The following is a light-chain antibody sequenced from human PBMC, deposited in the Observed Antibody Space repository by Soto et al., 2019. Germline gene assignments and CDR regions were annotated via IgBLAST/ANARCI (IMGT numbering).Light chain of an antibody. V-gene: IGKV3-11*01. CDR3: QQRSNWLYT. CDR1: QSVSSY. J-gene: IGKJ2*01. CDR2: DAS. Sequence: EIVLTQSPATLSLSPGERATLSCRASQSVSSYLAWYQQKPGQAPRLLISDASNMATGIPARFSGSGSGTDFTLTISSLEPEDFAVYYCQQRSNWLYTFGQGTKLEIK.